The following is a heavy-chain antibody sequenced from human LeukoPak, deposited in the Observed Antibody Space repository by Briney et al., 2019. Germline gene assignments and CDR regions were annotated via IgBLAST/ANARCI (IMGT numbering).Heavy chain of an antibody. D-gene: IGHD4-23*01. J-gene: IGHJ2*01. CDR1: GGSISSGGYY. Sequence: PSETLSLTCTVSGGSISSGGYYWSWLRQHPGKDLEWIGYIYYSGSTYYNPSLKSRVTISVDTSKNQFSLKLSSVTAADTAVYYCARDRTDYGGNSDWYFDLWGRGTLVTVSS. CDR2: IYYSGST. V-gene: IGHV4-31*03. CDR3: ARDRTDYGGNSDWYFDL.